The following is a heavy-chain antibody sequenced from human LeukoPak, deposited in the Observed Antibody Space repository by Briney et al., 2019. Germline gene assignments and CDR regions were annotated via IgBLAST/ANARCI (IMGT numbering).Heavy chain of an antibody. Sequence: GESLKISCKGSGYSFTSYWIGWVRQMPGKGLEWMGIIYPGDSDTRYSPSFQGQVTISADKSISTAYLQWSSLKASDTAMYYCARTGRHYYDSSGDTAADAFDIWGQGTMVTVSS. V-gene: IGHV5-51*01. CDR1: GYSFTSYW. CDR2: IYPGDSDT. D-gene: IGHD3-22*01. CDR3: ARTGRHYYDSSGDTAADAFDI. J-gene: IGHJ3*02.